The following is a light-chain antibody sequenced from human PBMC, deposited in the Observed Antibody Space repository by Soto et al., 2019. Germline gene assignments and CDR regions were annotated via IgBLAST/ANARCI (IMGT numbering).Light chain of an antibody. V-gene: IGKV1-5*03. CDR2: KAS. J-gene: IGKJ1*01. Sequence: DIQMTQSPSALSGSLGDRVSSTCRASQTISSWLAWYQQKPGKAPKLLIYKASTLKSGVPSRFSGSGSRTDFTLTISSLQPEDFATYYCQQSFSTPRTFGQGTKVDIK. CDR3: QQSFSTPRT. CDR1: QTISSW.